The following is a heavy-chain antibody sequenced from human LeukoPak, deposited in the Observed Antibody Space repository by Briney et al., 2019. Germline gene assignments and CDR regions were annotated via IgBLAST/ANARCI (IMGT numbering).Heavy chain of an antibody. Sequence: SETLSLTCAVYGGSFSGYYWGWIRQPPGKGLEWIGSIYYSGSTYYNPSLKSRVTISLDKSKNQFSLKLSSVTAADTAVYYCARYRRGIVVVPAADWYFDLWGRGTLVTVSS. CDR3: ARYRRGIVVVPAADWYFDL. CDR1: GGSFSGYY. J-gene: IGHJ2*01. CDR2: IYYSGST. V-gene: IGHV4-34*01. D-gene: IGHD2-2*01.